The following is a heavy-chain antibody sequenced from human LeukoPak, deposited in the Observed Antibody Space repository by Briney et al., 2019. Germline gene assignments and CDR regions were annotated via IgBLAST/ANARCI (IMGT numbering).Heavy chain of an antibody. CDR1: GFTFSSYS. Sequence: GGSLRLSCAASGFTFSSYSMNWVRQAPGKGLEWVSYISSSSSTIYYADSVKGRFTISRDNAKNSLYLQMNSLRAEDTAVYYCAKGRDGYNSYFDYWGQGSLVTVSS. D-gene: IGHD5-24*01. J-gene: IGHJ4*02. CDR2: ISSSSSTI. CDR3: AKGRDGYNSYFDY. V-gene: IGHV3-48*01.